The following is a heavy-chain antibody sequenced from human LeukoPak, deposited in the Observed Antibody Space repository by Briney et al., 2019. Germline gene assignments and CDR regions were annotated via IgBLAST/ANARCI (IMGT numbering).Heavy chain of an antibody. CDR1: GFTFSSYS. D-gene: IGHD5-18*01. J-gene: IGHJ4*02. CDR2: ISSSSSYI. Sequence: GESLKISCAASGFTFSSYSMNWVRQAPGKGLEWVSSISSSSSYIYYADSVKGRFTISRDNAKNSLYLQMNSLRAEDTAVYYCARSKRPNSYGYDYFDYWGQGTLVTVSS. CDR3: ARSKRPNSYGYDYFDY. V-gene: IGHV3-21*01.